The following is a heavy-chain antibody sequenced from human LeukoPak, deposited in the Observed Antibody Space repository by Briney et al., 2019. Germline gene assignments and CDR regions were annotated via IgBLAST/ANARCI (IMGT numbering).Heavy chain of an antibody. CDR1: GFTFSDYY. D-gene: IGHD5-18*01. CDR3: ARTRTAMVEYWFDP. Sequence: GGSLRLSCAASGFTFSDYYMSWIRQAPGKWLEWVSYISSSGSTIYYADSVKGRFTISRDNAKNSLYLQMNSLRAEDTAVYYCARTRTAMVEYWFDPWGQGTLVTVSS. J-gene: IGHJ5*02. V-gene: IGHV3-11*04. CDR2: ISSSGSTI.